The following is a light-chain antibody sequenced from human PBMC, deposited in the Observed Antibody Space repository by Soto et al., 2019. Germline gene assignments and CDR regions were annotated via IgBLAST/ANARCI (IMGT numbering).Light chain of an antibody. CDR1: QRTDSL. CDR2: DAS. J-gene: IGKJ3*01. CDR3: HQRSNWIFA. V-gene: IGKV3-11*01. Sequence: ELVLTQSPDTLSLSPGERATLSCRAGQRTDSLLAWYQQKPGQAHRLLIYDASYRATGVPARFIGGGSGTDFTLTITSLEPEDFAVYYCHQRSNWIFAFGPGTKV.